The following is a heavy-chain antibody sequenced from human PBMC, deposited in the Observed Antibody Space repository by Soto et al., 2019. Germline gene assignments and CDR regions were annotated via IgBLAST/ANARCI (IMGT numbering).Heavy chain of an antibody. Sequence: EASVKVSCKTSGYTFTSSDINWVRQATGQGLEWMGWMSPNSGHIGYGQKFQGRVTMTTDTSTSTAYMELRSLRSDDTAVYYCARDLGGQIVDYWGQGTLVTVSS. CDR3: ARDLGGQIVDY. CDR2: MSPNSGHI. CDR1: GYTFTSSD. D-gene: IGHD1-26*01. J-gene: IGHJ4*02. V-gene: IGHV1-8*01.